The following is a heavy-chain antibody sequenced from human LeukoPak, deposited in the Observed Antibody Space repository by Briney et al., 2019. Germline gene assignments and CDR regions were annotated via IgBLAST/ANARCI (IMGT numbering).Heavy chain of an antibody. D-gene: IGHD6-19*01. V-gene: IGHV4-4*07. CDR3: ARSMAVAGTHY. CDR2: IYTSGST. J-gene: IGHJ4*02. CDR1: GGSISSYY. Sequence: SETLSLTCTLSGGSISSYYWSWIRQPAGKGLEWIGRIYTSGSTNYNPSLKSRVTISVDKSKNQFSLKLSSVTAAYTAVYYCARSMAVAGTHYWGQGSMVTVCS.